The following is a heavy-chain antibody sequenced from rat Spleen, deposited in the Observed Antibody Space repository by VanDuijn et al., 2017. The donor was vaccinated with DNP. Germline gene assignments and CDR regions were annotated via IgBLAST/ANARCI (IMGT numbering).Heavy chain of an antibody. CDR3: TREGTALFAY. D-gene: IGHD1-11*01. J-gene: IGHJ3*01. Sequence: QVQLKESGPGLVQPSQTLSLTCTVAGFSLTSYGVSWVRQPPGKGLEWIAAVSSGGNTYYNSGLKSRLSISRDTSKNQVFLKMNSLQTEDTAFYFCTREGTALFAYWGQGTLVTVSS. CDR2: VSSGGNT. V-gene: IGHV2-6*01. CDR1: GFSLTSYG.